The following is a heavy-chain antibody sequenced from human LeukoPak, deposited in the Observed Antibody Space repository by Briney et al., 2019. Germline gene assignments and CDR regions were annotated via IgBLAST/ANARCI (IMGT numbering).Heavy chain of an antibody. V-gene: IGHV6-1*01. Sequence: SQTLSLTCAISGDSVSRNGAAWNWIRQSPSRGLEWLGRTYYRSKWYNDYGLSVKRRITIYPDTSKNQFSLQLNSVTPDDTAVYYCAKSSLRYDWNEDWGQGPLVTVSS. D-gene: IGHD1-1*01. CDR2: TYYRSKWYN. CDR1: GDSVSRNGAA. CDR3: AKSSLRYDWNED. J-gene: IGHJ4*02.